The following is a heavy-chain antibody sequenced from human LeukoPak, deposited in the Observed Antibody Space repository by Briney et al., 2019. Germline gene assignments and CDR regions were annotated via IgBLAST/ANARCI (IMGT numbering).Heavy chain of an antibody. J-gene: IGHJ4*02. CDR1: GGSISSGDYY. CDR2: IYYSGST. CDR3: AREGSGYSTNFDY. D-gene: IGHD3-3*01. V-gene: IGHV4-30-4*01. Sequence: PSQTLSLTCTVSGGSISSGDYYWSWIRQPPGKGLEWIGYIYYSGSTYYNPSLKSRVTISVDTSKNQFSLKLSSVTAADTAVYFCAREGSGYSTNFDYWGQGTLVTVSS.